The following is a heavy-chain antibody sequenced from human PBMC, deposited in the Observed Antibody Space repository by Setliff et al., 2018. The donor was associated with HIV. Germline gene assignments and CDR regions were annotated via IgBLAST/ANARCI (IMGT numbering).Heavy chain of an antibody. D-gene: IGHD2-15*01. CDR2: IHYKGHI. CDR3: ARFTVVVFGAGEPSWFDP. Sequence: SETLSLTCTVSGDSIISGDYYWSWIRQSPGKGLEWIGHIHYKGHIDYNASLKSRLAISSDTSKNQFSLNLSSVIAADAAIYFCARFTVVVFGAGEPSWFDPWGQGILVTVS. V-gene: IGHV4-30-4*08. J-gene: IGHJ5*02. CDR1: GDSIISGDYY.